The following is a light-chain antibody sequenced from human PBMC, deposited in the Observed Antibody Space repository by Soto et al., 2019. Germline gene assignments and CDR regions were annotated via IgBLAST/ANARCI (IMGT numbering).Light chain of an antibody. J-gene: IGKJ1*01. CDR2: GAF. CDR1: QRFGSSN. V-gene: IGKV3-20*01. CDR3: QQYGRSPRT. Sequence: EIVLTQSPCTLSLSPGERTTLSCRASQRFGSSNLAWYQQKPGQAPRLLIYGAFNRATGIPDRFSGSGSGTDFTLTISRLEPEDFAVYYCQQYGRSPRTFGQGTKVDNK.